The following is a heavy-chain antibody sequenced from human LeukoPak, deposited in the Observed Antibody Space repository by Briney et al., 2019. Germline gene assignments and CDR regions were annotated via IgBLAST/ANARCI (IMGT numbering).Heavy chain of an antibody. Sequence: SVKVSCKASGGTFSSYAISWVRQAPGQGLEWMGRIIPILGIANYAQKFQGRVTITADKSTSTAYMELSSLRSEDTAVYYCARDFFSGYSSSWFGMDVWSQGTTVTVSS. V-gene: IGHV1-69*04. CDR2: IIPILGIA. CDR1: GGTFSSYA. CDR3: ARDFFSGYSSSWFGMDV. D-gene: IGHD6-13*01. J-gene: IGHJ6*02.